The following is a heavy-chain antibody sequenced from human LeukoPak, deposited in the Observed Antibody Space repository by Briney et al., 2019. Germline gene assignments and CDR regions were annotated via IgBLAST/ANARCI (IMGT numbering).Heavy chain of an antibody. CDR3: ARGGYCSSTSCYSRLYYYYMDV. D-gene: IGHD2-2*02. CDR1: GGTFSSYA. J-gene: IGHJ6*03. V-gene: IGHV1-69*13. CDR2: IIPIFGTA. Sequence: GASVKVSCKASGGTFSSYAISWVRQAPGQGLEWMGGIIPIFGTANYAQKFQGRVTITADESTSTAYMELSSLRSEDTAVYYCARGGYCSSTSCYSRLYYYYMDVWGKGTTVTVSS.